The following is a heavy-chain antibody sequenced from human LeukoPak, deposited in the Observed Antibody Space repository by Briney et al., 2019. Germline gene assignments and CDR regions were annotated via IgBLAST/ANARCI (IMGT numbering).Heavy chain of an antibody. Sequence: PGGSLRLSCAASGFTFSSYGMHWVRQAPGKGLEWVAFIRYDGSNKYYADSVRGRFTISRDNSKDTLYVQMNNLRAEDTAVYYCASDSAVDYWGQGTLVTVSS. CDR1: GFTFSSYG. CDR2: IRYDGSNK. V-gene: IGHV3-30*02. CDR3: ASDSAVDY. J-gene: IGHJ4*02.